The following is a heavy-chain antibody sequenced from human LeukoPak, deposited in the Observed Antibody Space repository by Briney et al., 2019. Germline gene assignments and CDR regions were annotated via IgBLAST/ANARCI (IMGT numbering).Heavy chain of an antibody. CDR1: GGSFSGYY. CDR3: ARDPYSSGWYGGGWFDP. D-gene: IGHD6-19*01. CDR2: INHSGST. V-gene: IGHV4-34*01. Sequence: KTSETLSLTCAVYGGSFSGYYWSWIRQPPGKGLEWIGEINHSGSTNYNPSLKSRVTISVDTSKNQFSLKLSSVTAADTAVYYCARDPYSSGWYGGGWFDPWGQGTLVTVSS. J-gene: IGHJ5*02.